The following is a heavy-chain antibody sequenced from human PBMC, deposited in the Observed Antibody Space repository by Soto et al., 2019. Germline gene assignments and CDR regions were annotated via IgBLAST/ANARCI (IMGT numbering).Heavy chain of an antibody. D-gene: IGHD5-12*01. CDR3: ARESGGATATLDYYYYYMDV. CDR1: GDSFNDYY. Sequence: ASVKVSCKSSGDSFNDYYLHWVRQAPGQGLEWMGWINPNSGVTKYAQKFQGWVTMTRDTSIRTVYMELSRLRSDDTAVYYCARESGGATATLDYYYYYMDVWGKGSTVTVSS. V-gene: IGHV1-2*04. CDR2: INPNSGVT. J-gene: IGHJ6*03.